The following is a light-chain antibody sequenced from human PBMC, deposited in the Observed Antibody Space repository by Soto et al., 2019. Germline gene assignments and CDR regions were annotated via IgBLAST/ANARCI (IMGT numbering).Light chain of an antibody. Sequence: EIVLTQSPGTLSLSPGERATLSCRASPSVSGSNLAWYQQKPGQAPRLLIYGASSRATGIPDRFSGSGSGTDFTLTISRLEPEDFAVYYCQQYGSSPAFGPGTKVDIK. CDR2: GAS. CDR3: QQYGSSPA. CDR1: PSVSGSN. V-gene: IGKV3-20*01. J-gene: IGKJ3*01.